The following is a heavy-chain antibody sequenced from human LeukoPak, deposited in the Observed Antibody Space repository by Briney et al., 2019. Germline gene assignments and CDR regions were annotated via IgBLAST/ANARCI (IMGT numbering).Heavy chain of an antibody. Sequence: GGSLRLSCAASGFTVSSNYMSWVRQAPGKGLEWVSVIYSGGSTYYADSVKGGFTISRDNSKNTLYLQMNSLRAEDTAVYYCARLVGGWWELYGYYFDYWGQGTLVTDSS. V-gene: IGHV3-66*02. CDR3: ARLVGGWWELYGYYFDY. D-gene: IGHD1-26*01. J-gene: IGHJ4*02. CDR1: GFTVSSNY. CDR2: IYSGGST.